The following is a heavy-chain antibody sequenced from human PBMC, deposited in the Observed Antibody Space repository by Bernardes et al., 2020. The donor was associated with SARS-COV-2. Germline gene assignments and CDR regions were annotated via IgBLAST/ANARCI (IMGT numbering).Heavy chain of an antibody. CDR3: ARDSGDSSSWYGYYYYGMDV. Sequence: ASVKVSCKASGYTFTSYAMNWVRQAPGQGLEWMGWINTNTGNPTYAQGFTGRFVFSLDTSVSTAYLQISSLKAEDTAVYYCARDSGDSSSWYGYYYYGMDVWGQGTTVTVSS. V-gene: IGHV7-4-1*02. CDR1: GYTFTSYA. D-gene: IGHD6-13*01. J-gene: IGHJ6*02. CDR2: INTNTGNP.